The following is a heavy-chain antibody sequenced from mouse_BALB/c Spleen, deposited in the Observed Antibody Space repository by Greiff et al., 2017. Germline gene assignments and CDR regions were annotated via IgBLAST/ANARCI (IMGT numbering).Heavy chain of an antibody. J-gene: IGHJ3*01. CDR1: GYSITSGYY. D-gene: IGHD2-3*01. Sequence: EVKLVESGPGLVKPSQSLSLTCSVTGYSITSGYYWNWIRQFPGNKLEWMGYISYDGSNNYNPSLKNRISITRDTSKNQFFLKLNSVTTEDTATYYCASKKDGYPAWFAYWGQGTLVTVSA. CDR3: ASKKDGYPAWFAY. V-gene: IGHV3-6*02. CDR2: ISYDGSN.